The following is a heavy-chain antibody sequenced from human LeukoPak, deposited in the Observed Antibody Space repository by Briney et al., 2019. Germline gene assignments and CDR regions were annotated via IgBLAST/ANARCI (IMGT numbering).Heavy chain of an antibody. CDR2: IYRGGAT. Sequence: PGGSLRLACAASGFTVSGSYMSWVRQAPGKELEWVSVIYRGGATYYADSVKGRFTISRDSSKNTLFLQMNSLRAEDTALYYCARDLIGAGNHDAFDLWGRGTMAIVSS. CDR3: ARDLIGAGNHDAFDL. CDR1: GFTVSGSY. J-gene: IGHJ3*01. V-gene: IGHV3-53*01. D-gene: IGHD2/OR15-2a*01.